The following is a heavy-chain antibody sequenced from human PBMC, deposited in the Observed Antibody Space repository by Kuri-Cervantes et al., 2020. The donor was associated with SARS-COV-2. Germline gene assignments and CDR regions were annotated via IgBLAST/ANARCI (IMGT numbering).Heavy chain of an antibody. J-gene: IGHJ3*02. D-gene: IGHD3-10*01. CDR1: GGSISSYY. CDR3: ASPRLPQFEAFDI. V-gene: IGHV4-59*12. Sequence: SETLSLTCTVSGGSISSYYWSWIRQPPGQGLEWLGYIYYSGSTKYNPSLESRVTISLDTSRNQFSLKLSSVTAADTAVYYCASPRLPQFEAFDIWGQGTMVTVSS. CDR2: IYYSGST.